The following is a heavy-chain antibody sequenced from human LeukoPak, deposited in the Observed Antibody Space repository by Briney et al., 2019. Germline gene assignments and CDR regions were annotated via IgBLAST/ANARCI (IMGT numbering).Heavy chain of an antibody. CDR1: GYTFTSYY. J-gene: IGHJ6*03. D-gene: IGHD3-3*01. CDR2: ISAYNGNT. V-gene: IGHV1-18*04. CDR3: ARETPFGVVDYYYMDV. Sequence: ASVKVSCKTSGYTFTSYYMHWMRQAPGQGLEWMGWISAYNGNTNYAQKLQGRVTMTTDTSTSTAYMELGSLRSDDTAVYYCARETPFGVVDYYYMDVWGKGTTVTVSS.